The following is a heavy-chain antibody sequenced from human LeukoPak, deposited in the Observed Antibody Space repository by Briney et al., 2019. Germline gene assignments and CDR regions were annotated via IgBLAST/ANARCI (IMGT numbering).Heavy chain of an antibody. J-gene: IGHJ4*02. Sequence: PGGSLRLSCTASGFTFGDYAMSWVRQAPGKGLEWVGFIRGKAYGGTTEYAASVKGRFTISRDDSKSIAYLQMNSLKTEDTAVYYCTRPYCSSTSCSPLEVYYFDYWGQGTLVTVSS. CDR3: TRPYCSSTSCSPLEVYYFDY. V-gene: IGHV3-49*04. CDR2: IRGKAYGGTT. D-gene: IGHD2-2*01. CDR1: GFTFGDYA.